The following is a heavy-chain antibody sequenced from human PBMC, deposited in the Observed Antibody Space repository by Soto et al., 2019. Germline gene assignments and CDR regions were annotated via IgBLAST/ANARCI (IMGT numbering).Heavy chain of an antibody. D-gene: IGHD1-26*01. V-gene: IGHV1-69*01. CDR2: ISPIFGTP. CDR1: GGTFSSYT. Sequence: QVQLVQSGAEVKKPGASVTVSCKASGGTFSSYTISWVRQAPGQGLEWMAGISPIFGTPIYAQKFKDIVTITADDSTMTAYMEMNRMTSEDTAVYYWARVVVGSRLSLDYWGQGTLVTISS. CDR3: ARVVVGSRLSLDY. J-gene: IGHJ4*02.